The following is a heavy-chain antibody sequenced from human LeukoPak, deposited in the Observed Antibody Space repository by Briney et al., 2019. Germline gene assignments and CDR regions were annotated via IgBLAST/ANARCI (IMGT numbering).Heavy chain of an antibody. Sequence: GGSLRLSCAASGFTFSDYWMTWVRQAPGKGLEWVANIKQDGSEKYYVDSVKGRFTISRDNAKSSLYLQMNSLKAEDTAVYYCARGGLWFGELLSDYWGQGTLVTVSS. CDR1: GFTFSDYW. D-gene: IGHD3-10*01. CDR3: ARGGLWFGELLSDY. J-gene: IGHJ4*02. V-gene: IGHV3-7*01. CDR2: IKQDGSEK.